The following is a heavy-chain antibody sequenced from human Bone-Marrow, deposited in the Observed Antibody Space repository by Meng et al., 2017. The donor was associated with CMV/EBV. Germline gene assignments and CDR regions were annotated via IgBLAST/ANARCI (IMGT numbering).Heavy chain of an antibody. Sequence: LSLTCAGSGFSFDDYAMHWVRQAPGKGLEWVAGISWNSGSVGYADSVKGRFTISRDNAKNSLYLQMNSLRPEDTALYFCAKDSHGAYYSGSGSYYEDWGQGTQVTFAS. CDR1: GFSFDDYA. CDR2: ISWNSGSV. V-gene: IGHV3-9*01. CDR3: AKDSHGAYYSGSGSYYED. D-gene: IGHD3-10*01. J-gene: IGHJ4*02.